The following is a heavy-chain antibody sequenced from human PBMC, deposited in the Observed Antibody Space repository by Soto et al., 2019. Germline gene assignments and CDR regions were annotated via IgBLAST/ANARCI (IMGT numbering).Heavy chain of an antibody. CDR1: GGTFSSYT. CDR3: ARAPVMCGGDCYTFDL. V-gene: IGHV1-69*02. CDR2: IIRILGIA. D-gene: IGHD2-21*02. Sequence: QVQLVQSGAEVKKPGSSVKVSCKASGGTFSSYTISWVRQAPGQGLEWMGRIIRILGIANYAQKFQGRVTITADKSTSTAYMELSSLRSEDTAVYYCARAPVMCGGDCYTFDLWGRGTLVTVSS. J-gene: IGHJ2*01.